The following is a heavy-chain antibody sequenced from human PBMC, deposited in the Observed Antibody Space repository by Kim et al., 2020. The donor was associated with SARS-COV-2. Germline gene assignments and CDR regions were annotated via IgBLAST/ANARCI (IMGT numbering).Heavy chain of an antibody. CDR2: ISYDGSNK. J-gene: IGHJ6*02. CDR3: ARDPRYCSSTSCYARPGGYYYYGMDV. V-gene: IGHV3-30*04. D-gene: IGHD2-2*01. Sequence: GGSLRLSCAASGFTFSSYAMHWVRQAPGKGLEWVAVISYDGSNKYYADSVKGRFTISRDNSKNTLYLQMNSLRAEDTAVYYCARDPRYCSSTSCYARPGGYYYYGMDVWGQGTTVTVSS. CDR1: GFTFSSYA.